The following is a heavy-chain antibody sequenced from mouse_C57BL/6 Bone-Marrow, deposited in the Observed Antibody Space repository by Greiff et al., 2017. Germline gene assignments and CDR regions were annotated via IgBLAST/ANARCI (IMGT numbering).Heavy chain of an antibody. CDR2: IYPGGGYT. CDR3: ARDYYGYGLDY. CDR1: GYTFTNYW. Sequence: VKLVESGAELVRPGTSVKMSCKASGYTFTNYWIGWAKQRPGHGLEWIGDIYPGGGYTNYNEKFKGKATLTADKSSSTAYMQFSSLTSEDSAIYYCARDYYGYGLDYWGQGTTLTVSS. V-gene: IGHV1-63*01. D-gene: IGHD2-2*01. J-gene: IGHJ2*01.